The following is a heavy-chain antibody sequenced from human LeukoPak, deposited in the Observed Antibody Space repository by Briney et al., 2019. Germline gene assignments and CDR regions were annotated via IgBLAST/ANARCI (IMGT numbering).Heavy chain of an antibody. Sequence: GASVTVSCAASGYIFTSYGFAWVRQAPGQGLEWMGWISALNGNTNYAQKFQGRVTMTTDTSTSTAYMELRSLTSDDTAMYYCARDPEGVTPLDYWGQGTLVTVSS. CDR1: GYIFTSYG. D-gene: IGHD3-10*01. V-gene: IGHV1-18*01. CDR2: ISALNGNT. CDR3: ARDPEGVTPLDY. J-gene: IGHJ4*02.